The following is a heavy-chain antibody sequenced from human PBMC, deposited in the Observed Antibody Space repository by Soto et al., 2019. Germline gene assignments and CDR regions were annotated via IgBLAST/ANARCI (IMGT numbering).Heavy chain of an antibody. V-gene: IGHV1-3*01. CDR2: INAGNGNT. CDR1: GYTFASYA. CDR3: ARAGDSPNIAVAGTALDY. J-gene: IGHJ4*02. Sequence: ASVKVSCKASGYTFASYAMHWVRQAPGQRLEWMGWINAGNGNTKYSQKFQGRVTITRDTSASTAYMELSGLRSEDTAVYYCARAGDSPNIAVAGTALDYWGQGTLVTVSS. D-gene: IGHD6-19*01.